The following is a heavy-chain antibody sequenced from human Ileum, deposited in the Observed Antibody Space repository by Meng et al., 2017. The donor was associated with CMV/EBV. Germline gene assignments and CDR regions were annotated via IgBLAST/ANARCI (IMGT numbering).Heavy chain of an antibody. CDR2: VSGDGGSA. D-gene: IGHD3-9*01. CDR1: EFSFSDAD. V-gene: IGHV3-23*01. Sequence: VLRLESGGRLVQRGVSLRVSCAASEFSFSDADMSWIRQAPGKVLQWVSAVSGDGGSAVYADFMKDRFTISRDNSKNTVYLQMNSLRAEDTAVYYCVGLLTGYNSHHWGQGTLVTVSS. J-gene: IGHJ5*02. CDR3: VGLLTGYNSHH.